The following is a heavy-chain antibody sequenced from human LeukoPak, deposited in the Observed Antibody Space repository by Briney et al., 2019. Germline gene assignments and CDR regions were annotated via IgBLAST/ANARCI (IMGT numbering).Heavy chain of an antibody. V-gene: IGHV3-21*01. J-gene: IGHJ4*02. CDR3: ARCTTGKTFGSLREIKKSREIDF. D-gene: IGHD1-1*01. CDR2: ISSSSSHI. Sequence: GGSLRLSCAASGFTFSSYSMNWVRQAPGKGLEWVSSISSSSSHINYADSVRGRFTISRDNAKNSLFLQMDSLRGEDTAVYYCARCTTGKTFGSLREIKKSREIDFWGQGTLVTVSS. CDR1: GFTFSSYS.